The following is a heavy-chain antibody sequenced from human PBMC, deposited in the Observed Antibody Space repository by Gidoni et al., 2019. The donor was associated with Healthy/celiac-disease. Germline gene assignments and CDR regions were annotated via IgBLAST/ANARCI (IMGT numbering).Heavy chain of an antibody. CDR1: GFSCSSDA. CDR3: AKDHYDFWSGYYTDYYYYGMDV. D-gene: IGHD3-3*01. CDR2: ISGSGGST. Sequence: EGQLLESGGGLVQPGGSRRRSGAAAGFSCSSDAMRGARQAPGEGLEWFSAISGSGGSTYYADSVKGRFTISRDNSKNTLYLQMNSLRAEDTAVYYCAKDHYDFWSGYYTDYYYYGMDVWGQGTTVTVSS. J-gene: IGHJ6*02. V-gene: IGHV3-23*01.